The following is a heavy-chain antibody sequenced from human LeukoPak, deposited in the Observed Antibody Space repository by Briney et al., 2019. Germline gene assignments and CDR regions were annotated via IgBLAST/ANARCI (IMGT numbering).Heavy chain of an antibody. J-gene: IGHJ4*02. D-gene: IGHD6-13*01. CDR1: GFTFSSYG. Sequence: PGGSLRLSCAASGFTFSSYGMHWVRQAPGKGLEWVAFIRYDGSNKYYADSVKGRFTISRDNSKNTLYLQMNSLRAEDTAVYYCAKDQSGIAAAGRPSDYWGQGTLVTVSS. CDR2: IRYDGSNK. V-gene: IGHV3-30*02. CDR3: AKDQSGIAAAGRPSDY.